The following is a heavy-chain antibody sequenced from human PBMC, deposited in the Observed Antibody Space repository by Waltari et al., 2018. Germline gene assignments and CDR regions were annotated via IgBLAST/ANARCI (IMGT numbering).Heavy chain of an antibody. CDR2: SKSTGSTI. D-gene: IGHD4-17*01. CDR1: GFNFSTYS. Sequence: EVQLVESGGGLVQRGGSLRLSCAASGFNFSTYSMNGVRQAPGKGMEWISYSKSTGSTIHYADSVKGRFTISRDNAKNSLYLQRNSLRDEDTAVYYCARGLGDYTYWGQGTLVTVSS. J-gene: IGHJ4*02. V-gene: IGHV3-48*02. CDR3: ARGLGDYTY.